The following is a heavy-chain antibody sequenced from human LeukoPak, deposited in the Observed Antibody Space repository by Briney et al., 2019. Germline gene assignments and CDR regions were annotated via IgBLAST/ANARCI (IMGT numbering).Heavy chain of an antibody. CDR2: IRYDGSNK. J-gene: IGHJ6*03. CDR1: GFTFSSYG. D-gene: IGHD2-2*01. V-gene: IGHV3-30*02. Sequence: GSLRXSCAASGFTFSSYGMHWVRQAPGKGLEWVAFIRYDGSNKYYADSVKGRFTISRDNSKNTLYLQMNSLRAEDTAVYYCARDMIGYCSSTSCYSHYYYYMDVWGKGTTVTISS. CDR3: ARDMIGYCSSTSCYSHYYYYMDV.